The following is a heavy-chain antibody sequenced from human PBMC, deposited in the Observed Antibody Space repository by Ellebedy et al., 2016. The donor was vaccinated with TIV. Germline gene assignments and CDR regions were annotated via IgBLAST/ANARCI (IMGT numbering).Heavy chain of an antibody. CDR1: AGSISSTSSD. CDR2: ISNSGTT. CDR3: ARYSVPKGTYDI. V-gene: IGHV4-39*01. J-gene: IGHJ3*02. D-gene: IGHD5/OR15-5a*01. Sequence: MPGGSLRLSCTVSAGSISSTSSDWGCIRQPPGKGLEWIATISNSGTTYYNPSLKSRVTISVDTSKNQFSLKLSSVTAADTAVYYCARYSVPKGTYDIWGQGTLVTVSS.